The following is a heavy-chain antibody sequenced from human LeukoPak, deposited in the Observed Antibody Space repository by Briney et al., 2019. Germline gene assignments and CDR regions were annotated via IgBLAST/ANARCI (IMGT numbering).Heavy chain of an antibody. CDR1: GYTFTSYA. J-gene: IGHJ6*02. CDR3: AREYYYDSSGYYLVWYYYYGMDV. Sequence: GASVKVSCKASGYTFTSYAMNWVRQAPGQGLEWMGWINTNTGNPTYAQGFTGRFVFSLDTSVSTAYLQISSLKAEDTAVYYRAREYYYDSSGYYLVWYYYYGMDVWGQGTTVTVSS. V-gene: IGHV7-4-1*02. CDR2: INTNTGNP. D-gene: IGHD3-22*01.